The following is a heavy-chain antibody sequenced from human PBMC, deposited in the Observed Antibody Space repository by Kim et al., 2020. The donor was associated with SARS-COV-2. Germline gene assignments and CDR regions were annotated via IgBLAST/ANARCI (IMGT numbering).Heavy chain of an antibody. J-gene: IGHJ4*02. D-gene: IGHD3-22*01. CDR2: INHSGST. CDR1: GGSFSGYY. V-gene: IGHV4-34*01. CDR3: ASLRTWLFGDY. Sequence: SETLSLTCAVYGGSFSGYYWSWIRQPPGKGLEWIGEINHSGSTNYNPSLKSRVTISVDTSKNQFSLKLSSVTAADTAVYYCASLRTWLFGDYWGQGTLVTVSS.